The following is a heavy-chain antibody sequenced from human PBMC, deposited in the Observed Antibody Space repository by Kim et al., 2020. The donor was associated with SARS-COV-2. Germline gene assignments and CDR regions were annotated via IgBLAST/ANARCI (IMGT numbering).Heavy chain of an antibody. Sequence: ASVKVSCKASGYTFTSYAMHWVRQAPGQRLEWMGWINAGYGNTKYSQKFQGRVTITRDTSASTAYMELSSLRSEDTAVYYCAREEGRFLEWFSLDYWGQGTLVTVSS. V-gene: IGHV1-3*01. CDR2: INAGYGNT. J-gene: IGHJ4*02. D-gene: IGHD3-3*01. CDR1: GYTFTSYA. CDR3: AREEGRFLEWFSLDY.